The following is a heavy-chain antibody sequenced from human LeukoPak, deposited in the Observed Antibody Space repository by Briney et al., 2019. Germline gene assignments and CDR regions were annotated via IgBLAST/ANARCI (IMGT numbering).Heavy chain of an antibody. CDR1: GFTFDDYP. J-gene: IGHJ4*02. Sequence: HAGRTRRLSCAASGFTFDDYPMHSVRQAPGKGLEWFSLISGDGGTTYYADSVKGRFTISRDNIKNSLYLQMNSLRTEDTALYYCAKDHYWGQGTLVTVSS. CDR2: ISGDGGTT. CDR3: AKDHY. V-gene: IGHV3-43*02.